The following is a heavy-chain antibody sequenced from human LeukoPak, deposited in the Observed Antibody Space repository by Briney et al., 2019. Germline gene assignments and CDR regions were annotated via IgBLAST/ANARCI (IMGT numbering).Heavy chain of an antibody. CDR2: IKQDGSEK. D-gene: IGHD1-26*01. CDR1: GFTFSSYW. V-gene: IGHV3-7*01. Sequence: GGSLRLSCAASGFTFSSYWMSWVRQAPGKGLERVANIKQDGSEKYYVDSVKGRFTISRDNAKNSLYLQMNSLRAEDTAVYYCARVGPGGSYPRYYFDYWGQGTLVTVSS. J-gene: IGHJ4*02. CDR3: ARVGPGGSYPRYYFDY.